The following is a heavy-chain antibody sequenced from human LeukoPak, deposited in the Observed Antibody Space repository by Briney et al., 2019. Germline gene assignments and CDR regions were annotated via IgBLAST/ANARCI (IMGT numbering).Heavy chain of an antibody. V-gene: IGHV3-48*01. J-gene: IGHJ3*02. CDR2: ISSISSTI. D-gene: IGHD3-22*01. CDR1: GFTFSSYS. CDR3: ARDHHRRLYDSQARNTFDI. Sequence: GGSLRLSCAASGFTFSSYSMNWVRQAPGKGLEWVSCISSISSTIYYADSVKGRFALSRDNAKNSLYLQMDSLRPEDTAVYYCARDHHRRLYDSQARNTFDIWGQGTMVTVCS.